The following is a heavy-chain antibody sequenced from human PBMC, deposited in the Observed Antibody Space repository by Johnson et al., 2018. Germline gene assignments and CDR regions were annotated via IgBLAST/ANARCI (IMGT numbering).Heavy chain of an antibody. D-gene: IGHD1-26*01. Sequence: VQLVESGAEVKKPGESLKISCKGSGYSFTSYWIGWVRQMPGKGLEWMGIIYPGDSDTRYSPSFQGQVTISVDKSISPAYLQLMSLKAWDTAMYFWARRSESSEYFHLWGQGTLVTVSS. CDR1: GYSFTSYW. V-gene: IGHV5-51*01. CDR3: ARRSESSEYFHL. CDR2: IYPGDSDT. J-gene: IGHJ1*01.